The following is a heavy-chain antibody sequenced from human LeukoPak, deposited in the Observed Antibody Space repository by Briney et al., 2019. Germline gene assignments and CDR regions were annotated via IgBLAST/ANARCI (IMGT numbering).Heavy chain of an antibody. CDR2: IYTSGST. D-gene: IGHD1-1*01. V-gene: IGHV4-4*07. J-gene: IGHJ4*02. CDR3: GRVTTGTVDH. CDR1: GGSISNYY. Sequence: SETLSLTCTVSGGSISNYYWSWIRQPAGKGLEWIGRIYTSGSTNYSPSLKSRVTMSVDTSKKQLSLRLNSVTAADTAVYYCGRVTTGTVDHWGQGTLVTVSS.